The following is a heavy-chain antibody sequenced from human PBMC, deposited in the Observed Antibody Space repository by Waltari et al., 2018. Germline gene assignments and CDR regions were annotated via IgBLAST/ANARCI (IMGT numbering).Heavy chain of an antibody. CDR1: GGSISSSSYY. CDR2: IYYSGST. V-gene: IGHV4-39*01. D-gene: IGHD2-2*01. J-gene: IGHJ6*03. Sequence: QLQLQESGPGLVKPSETLSLTCTVSGGSISSSSYYWGWIRQPPGKGLEWIGSIYYSGSTYYNPSHKSRVTISVDTSKNQFSLKLSAVTAADTAVYYWAGVAAAARNMDVWGKGTTVTVSS. CDR3: AGVAAAARNMDV.